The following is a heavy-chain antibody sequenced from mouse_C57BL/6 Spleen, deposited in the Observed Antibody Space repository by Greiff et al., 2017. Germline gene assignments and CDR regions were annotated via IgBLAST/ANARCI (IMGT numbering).Heavy chain of an antibody. Sequence: ESGPGLVKPSQSLSLTCSVTGYSITSGYYWNWIRQFPGNKLEWMGYISYDGSNNYNPSLKNRISITRDTSTNQFFLKLNSVTTEDTATYYCAAYYSNYSYYFDYWGQGTTLTVSS. CDR3: AAYYSNYSYYFDY. V-gene: IGHV3-6*01. CDR2: ISYDGSN. J-gene: IGHJ2*01. D-gene: IGHD2-5*01. CDR1: GYSITSGYY.